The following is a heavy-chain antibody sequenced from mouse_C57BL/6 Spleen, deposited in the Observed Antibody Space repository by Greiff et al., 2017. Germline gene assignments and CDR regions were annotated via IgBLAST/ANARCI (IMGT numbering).Heavy chain of an antibody. J-gene: IGHJ2*01. CDR2: ISPGNSDT. CDR3: TRWGYYFDY. CDR1: GYPFTSYW. V-gene: IGHV1-5*01. Sequence: EVQLQQSGTVLARPGASVKMSCKPSGYPFTSYWMHWVKQRPGQGLEWIGAISPGNSDTRYNQKFQGKAKLTAVTSASTAYRELSSLTNEDSAVYYCTRWGYYFDYWGQGTTLTVSS.